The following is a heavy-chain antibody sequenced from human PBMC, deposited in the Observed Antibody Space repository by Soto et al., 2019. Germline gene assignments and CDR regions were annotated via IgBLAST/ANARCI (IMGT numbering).Heavy chain of an antibody. D-gene: IGHD1-26*01. V-gene: IGHV4-61*01. CDR2: IYSTGRT. CDR1: GVSISSTSYN. J-gene: IGHJ5*01. CDR3: ATEYSNSPEAFDS. Sequence: SDTLSLTCNVSGVSISSTSYNWGWIRQPPGKGLEWIGYIYSTGRTNYNPSLMSRVTISLDTSRNQFSLKLSSVTAADTAVFCCATEYSNSPEAFDSWGQGTLVTVSS.